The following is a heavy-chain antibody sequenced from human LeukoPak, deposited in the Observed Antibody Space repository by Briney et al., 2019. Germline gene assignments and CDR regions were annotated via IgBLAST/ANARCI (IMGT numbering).Heavy chain of an antibody. V-gene: IGHV3-53*01. CDR1: GFTVSSNH. Sequence: GGSLRLSCAVSGFTVSSNHMYWVRQAPGKGLEWVSVIYSAGRTYSAESVRGRFTISRDNSKNTLDLQMNSLRTEDTAVYYCARESESPEREDWGLGTLVTVSS. CDR2: IYSAGRT. J-gene: IGHJ4*02. D-gene: IGHD1-1*01. CDR3: ARESESPERED.